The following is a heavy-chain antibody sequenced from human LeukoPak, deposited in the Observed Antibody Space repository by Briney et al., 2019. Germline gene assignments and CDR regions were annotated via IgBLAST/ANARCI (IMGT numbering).Heavy chain of an antibody. Sequence: GASVKVSCKASGYTLTNYYIHWVRQAPGQGLEWMGLINPGGDNTDYAQNFQGRVTMTRDTSTSTVYMGLSSLRSEDTAVYYCARIRDGYNDAYDIWGQGTMVTVSS. CDR3: ARIRDGYNDAYDI. CDR1: GYTLTNYY. D-gene: IGHD5-24*01. J-gene: IGHJ3*02. CDR2: INPGGDNT. V-gene: IGHV1-46*01.